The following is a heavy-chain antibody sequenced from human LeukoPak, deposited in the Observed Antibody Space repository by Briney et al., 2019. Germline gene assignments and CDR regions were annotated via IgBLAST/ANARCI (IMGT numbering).Heavy chain of an antibody. D-gene: IGHD2-2*01. J-gene: IGHJ6*02. CDR2: IDAGNSNT. V-gene: IGHV1-3*01. Sequence: ASVKVSCKASGYIFTSYAIHWVRQAPGQRLEWMGWIDAGNSNTKYSQKFQGRVTITRDTSASTAYMELSSLRSEDTAVYYCARVKVPAANNYYYGMDVWGQGTTVTVSS. CDR1: GYIFTSYA. CDR3: ARVKVPAANNYYYGMDV.